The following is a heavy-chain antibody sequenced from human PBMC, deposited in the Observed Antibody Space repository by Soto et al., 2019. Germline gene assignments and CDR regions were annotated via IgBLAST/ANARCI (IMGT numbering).Heavy chain of an antibody. J-gene: IGHJ6*02. CDR3: ARGNYDFWSGYCHGMDV. CDR1: GGSISSGGYY. Sequence: PSETLSLTCNVSGGSISSGGYYWNWIRQVPGRGLEWIGYISYSASSFYNPSLESRVSVSIDTSGNQFSLKLSSMTAADTAVYFCARGNYDFWSGYCHGMDVWGQGTTVTVSS. D-gene: IGHD3-3*01. CDR2: ISYSASS. V-gene: IGHV4-31*03.